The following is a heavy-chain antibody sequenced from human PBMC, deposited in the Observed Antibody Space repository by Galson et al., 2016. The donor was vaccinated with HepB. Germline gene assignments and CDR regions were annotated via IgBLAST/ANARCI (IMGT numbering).Heavy chain of an antibody. D-gene: IGHD3-16*02. V-gene: IGHV3-53*01. Sequence: SLRLSCAASGFTVSSNYMSWVRQAPGKGLEWVSVIYSAGGTFYADSVKGRFSISRDNSKTTVYLQMNSLRAADTAVYYCARVSYGGLGDLSFYFQHWGQGTLVTVSS. J-gene: IGHJ1*01. CDR2: IYSAGGT. CDR1: GFTVSSNY. CDR3: ARVSYGGLGDLSFYFQH.